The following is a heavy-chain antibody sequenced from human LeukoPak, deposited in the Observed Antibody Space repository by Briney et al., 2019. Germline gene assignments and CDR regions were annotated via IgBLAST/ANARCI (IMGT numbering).Heavy chain of an antibody. D-gene: IGHD6-19*01. J-gene: IGHJ3*02. CDR1: GYTLTELS. Sequence: ASVKVSCKVSGYTLTELSMHWVRQAPGKGLEWMGGFHPEDGETIYAQKFQGRVTMTEDTSTDTAYMELSSLRSEATAVYYCATDSSGWYNAFDIWGQGTMVTVSS. CDR3: ATDSSGWYNAFDI. V-gene: IGHV1-24*01. CDR2: FHPEDGET.